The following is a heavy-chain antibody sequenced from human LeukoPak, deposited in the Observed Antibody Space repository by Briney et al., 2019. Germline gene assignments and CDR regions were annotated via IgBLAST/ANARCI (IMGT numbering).Heavy chain of an antibody. J-gene: IGHJ4*02. Sequence: GGSLRLSCAASGFTFGSYEMNWVRQAPGKGLEWVSYISSSGSTIYYADSVKGRFTISRDNAKNSLYLQMNSLRAEDTAVYYCARDEYSYGSENFDYWGQGTLVTVSS. CDR3: ARDEYSYGSENFDY. D-gene: IGHD5-18*01. CDR1: GFTFGSYE. V-gene: IGHV3-48*03. CDR2: ISSSGSTI.